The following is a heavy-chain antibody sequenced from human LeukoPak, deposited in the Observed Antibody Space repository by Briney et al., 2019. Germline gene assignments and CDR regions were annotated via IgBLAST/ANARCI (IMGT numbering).Heavy chain of an antibody. V-gene: IGHV1-69*05. Sequence: EASVKVSCKASGGTFSSYAISWVRQAPGQGLEWMGGIIPIFGTANYAQKFQGRVTITTDESTSTASMELSSLRSEDTAVYYCASPTRYSSSWFLLYWGQGTLVTVSS. CDR3: ASPTRYSSSWFLLY. CDR1: GGTFSSYA. CDR2: IIPIFGTA. J-gene: IGHJ4*02. D-gene: IGHD6-13*01.